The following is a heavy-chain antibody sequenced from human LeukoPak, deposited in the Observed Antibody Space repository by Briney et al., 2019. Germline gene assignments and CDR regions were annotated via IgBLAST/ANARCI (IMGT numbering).Heavy chain of an antibody. CDR1: GGSIIGYY. D-gene: IGHD3-3*01. J-gene: IGHJ6*03. CDR2: IYTSGST. V-gene: IGHV4-4*07. CDR3: ARVDVFGVVSSDYYYYYMDV. Sequence: PSETLSLICSVSGGSIIGYYWSWIRQPAGTGLEWIGRIYTSGSTDYNPSLKSLVTMSVDTFKNQFSLKLRYVTAADTAVYYCARVDVFGVVSSDYYYYYMDVWGKGTTVTVSS.